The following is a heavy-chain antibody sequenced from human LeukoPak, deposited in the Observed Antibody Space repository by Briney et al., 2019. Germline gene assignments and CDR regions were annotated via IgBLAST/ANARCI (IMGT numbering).Heavy chain of an antibody. Sequence: GGSLTLSCAASGFTFSRYGTHWARQATGKGLEWVAVIWYDGSNKYYADSEKPRFNLYRENPKNTLSLQMNSLRAEDTAVYYCASQKYDSWGQGALVTVS. CDR1: GFTFSRYG. CDR2: IWYDGSNK. CDR3: ASQKYDS. D-gene: IGHD3-3*01. V-gene: IGHV3-33*01. J-gene: IGHJ5*02.